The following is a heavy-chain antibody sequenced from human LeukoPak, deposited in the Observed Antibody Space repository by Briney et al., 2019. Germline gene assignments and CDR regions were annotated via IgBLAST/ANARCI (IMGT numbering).Heavy chain of an antibody. CDR2: INHSGST. J-gene: IGHJ3*02. CDR1: GGPFSGYY. D-gene: IGHD5/OR15-5a*01. Sequence: SETLSLTCAVYGGPFSGYYWSWIRQPPGKGLEWIGEINHSGSTNYNPSLKSRVTISVDTSKNQFSLKLSSVTAADTAVYYCASGVSFDIWGQGTMVTVSS. CDR3: ASGVSFDI. V-gene: IGHV4-34*01.